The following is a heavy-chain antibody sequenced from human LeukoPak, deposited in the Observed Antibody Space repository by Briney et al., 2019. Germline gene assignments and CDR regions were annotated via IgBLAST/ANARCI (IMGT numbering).Heavy chain of an antibody. V-gene: IGHV5-51*01. D-gene: IGHD5-24*01. CDR2: IYPGDSDT. CDR1: GYSFTSYW. J-gene: IGHJ4*02. CDR3: ARHPDGYNGGEYYFDY. Sequence: GESLKISCKGSGYSFTSYWLGWVRQMPGKGLEWMVIIYPGDSDTRYSPSFQGQVTISADKSISTAYLQWSSLKASDTAMYYCARHPDGYNGGEYYFDYWGQGTLVTVSS.